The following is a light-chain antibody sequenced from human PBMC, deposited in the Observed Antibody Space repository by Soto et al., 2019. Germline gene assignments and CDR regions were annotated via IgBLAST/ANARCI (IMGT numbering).Light chain of an antibody. CDR2: EVT. V-gene: IGLV2-14*01. CDR1: SGDIGSYNR. Sequence: QSVLTQPASVSGSPGQSITISCTGTSGDIGSYNRVSWYQQHPGKAPKLIIYEVTDRPSGVSNRFSGSKSGNTASLTISVLQAEDEAEYYCSSYTNITTRACVFGTGTKVTVL. J-gene: IGLJ1*01. CDR3: SSYTNITTRACV.